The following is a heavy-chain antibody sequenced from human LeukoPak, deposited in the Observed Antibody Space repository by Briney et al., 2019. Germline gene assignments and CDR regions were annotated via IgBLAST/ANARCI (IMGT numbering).Heavy chain of an antibody. CDR3: ARAPPVAGPYYYYYMDV. V-gene: IGHV3-48*03. Sequence: PGGSLRLSCAASGFTFSSYEMNWVRQAPGKGLEWVSYISSSGSTIYYADSVKGRFTISRDNAKNSLYLQMNSLRAEDTAVYYSARAPPVAGPYYYYYMDVWGKGTTVTISS. J-gene: IGHJ6*03. D-gene: IGHD6-19*01. CDR1: GFTFSSYE. CDR2: ISSSGSTI.